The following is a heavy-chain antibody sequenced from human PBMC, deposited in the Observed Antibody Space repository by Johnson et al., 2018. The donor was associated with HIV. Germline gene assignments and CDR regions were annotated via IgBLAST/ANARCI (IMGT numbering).Heavy chain of an antibody. D-gene: IGHD1-14*01. CDR2: IGTAGDT. Sequence: VQLVESGGGLVQLGGSLRLSCAASGFTFRSYDMHWVRQTTGKGLESVSGIGTAGDTYYPGSVKGRFTISRENAKNSLYLQMNSLTAGDTAVYYCVREHRADESFDLWGQGTMVTVSS. V-gene: IGHV3-13*01. J-gene: IGHJ3*01. CDR3: VREHRADESFDL. CDR1: GFTFRSYD.